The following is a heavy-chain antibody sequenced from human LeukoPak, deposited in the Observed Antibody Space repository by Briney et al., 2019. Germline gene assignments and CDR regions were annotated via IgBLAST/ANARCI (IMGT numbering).Heavy chain of an antibody. V-gene: IGHV4-39*07. CDR3: ARGQTQLNYYYYMDV. CDR1: GGSISSSSYY. Sequence: PSETLSLTCTVSGGSISSSSYYWGWIRQPPGKGLEWIGEINHSGSTNYNPSLKSRVTISVDTSKNQFSLKLSSVTAADTAVYYCARGQTQLNYYYYMDVWGKGTTVTVSS. D-gene: IGHD1-1*01. CDR2: INHSGST. J-gene: IGHJ6*03.